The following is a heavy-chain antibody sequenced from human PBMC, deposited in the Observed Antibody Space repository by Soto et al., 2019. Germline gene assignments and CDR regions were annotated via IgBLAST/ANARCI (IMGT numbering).Heavy chain of an antibody. J-gene: IGHJ6*02. CDR2: IYYSGST. Sequence: SDTLSLTCTVPGGSISSYYWSWIRLPPSKGLEWIGYIYYSGSTNYNPSLKSRVTISVDTSKNQFSLKLSSVTAADTAVYYCARDFRELFTHVGPGEYYYYGMDVWGQGTTVTVSS. CDR3: ARDFRELFTHVGPGEYYYYGMDV. CDR1: GGSISSYY. V-gene: IGHV4-59*01. D-gene: IGHD3-10*01.